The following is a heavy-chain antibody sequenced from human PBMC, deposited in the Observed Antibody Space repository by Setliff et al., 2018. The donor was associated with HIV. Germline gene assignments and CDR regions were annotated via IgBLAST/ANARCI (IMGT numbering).Heavy chain of an antibody. Sequence: ASVKVSCKASGYTFTSYGISWVRQAPGQGLEWMGWISAYNGNTNYAQKLQGRVTMTTDTSTSTAYMELRSLRSDDTAVYYCARRARESTALHSDWNDVLFVDYWGQGTLVTVSS. D-gene: IGHD1-1*01. CDR1: GYTFTSYG. CDR3: ARRARESTALHSDWNDVLFVDY. V-gene: IGHV1-18*01. CDR2: ISAYNGNT. J-gene: IGHJ4*02.